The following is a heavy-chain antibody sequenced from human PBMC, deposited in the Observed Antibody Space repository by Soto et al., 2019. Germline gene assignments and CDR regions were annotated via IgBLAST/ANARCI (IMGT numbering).Heavy chain of an antibody. V-gene: IGHV3-30-3*01. Sequence: PGGSLRLSCAASGFTFSSYAMHWVRQAPGKGLEWVAVISYDGSNKYYADSVKGRFTTSRDNSKNTLYLQMNSLRAEDTAVYYCARDYEPPTGGFDPWGQGTLVTVSS. CDR1: GFTFSSYA. J-gene: IGHJ5*02. CDR2: ISYDGSNK. D-gene: IGHD5-12*01. CDR3: ARDYEPPTGGFDP.